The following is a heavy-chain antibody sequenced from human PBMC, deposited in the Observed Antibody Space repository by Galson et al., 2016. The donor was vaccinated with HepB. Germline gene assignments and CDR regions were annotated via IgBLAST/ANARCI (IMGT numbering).Heavy chain of an antibody. D-gene: IGHD6-13*01. V-gene: IGHV3-23*01. CDR2: ISGNGVGT. Sequence: SLRLSCAASRFSFSSYAMSWVRQAPGKGLEWVSTISGNGVGTYYADSVKGRFTISRDNSRNTLYVQMNSLRAEDTAVYYCAKDGAFSGTWYTRVKHAFEIWGQGTMVTVSS. CDR1: RFSFSSYA. CDR3: AKDGAFSGTWYTRVKHAFEI. J-gene: IGHJ3*02.